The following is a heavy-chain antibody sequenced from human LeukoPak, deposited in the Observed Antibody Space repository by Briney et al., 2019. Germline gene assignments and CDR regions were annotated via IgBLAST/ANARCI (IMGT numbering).Heavy chain of an antibody. Sequence: ASVKVSCKASGYTFTGYYMHWVRQAPGQGLEWVGWINPNSGGTNYAQKFQGRVTMTRDTSISTAYMDLSRLRSDDTVVYYCARAESGYSGYDYGIDYWGQGTLVTVSS. CDR1: GYTFTGYY. V-gene: IGHV1-2*02. CDR3: ARAESGYSGYDYGIDY. D-gene: IGHD5-12*01. CDR2: INPNSGGT. J-gene: IGHJ4*02.